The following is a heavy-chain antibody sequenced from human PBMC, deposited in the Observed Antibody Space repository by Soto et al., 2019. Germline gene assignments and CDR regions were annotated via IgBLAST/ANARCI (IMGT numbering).Heavy chain of an antibody. CDR2: MNPNTGNS. Sequence: ASVKVSCKVSGYTFTSYDIYWVRQATGQGLEWMGWMNPNTGNSGYAQKFQGRVTMTSDTSISTAHMELSSLRSDDTAVYYCARRAETNGWNGFGADKYYFDFWGQGTLVTVSS. J-gene: IGHJ4*02. V-gene: IGHV1-8*01. CDR3: ARRAETNGWNGFGADKYYFDF. CDR1: GYTFTSYD. D-gene: IGHD1-1*01.